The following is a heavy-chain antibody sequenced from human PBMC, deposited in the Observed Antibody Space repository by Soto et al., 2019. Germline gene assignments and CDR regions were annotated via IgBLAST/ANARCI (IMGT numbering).Heavy chain of an antibody. J-gene: IGHJ4*02. D-gene: IGHD1-1*01. CDR1: GFTFRDYG. Sequence: QVQMVESGGGVVQPGRSLRLSCVVSGFTFRDYGMHWVRQAPGKGLEWVAVMSNDGTKKFYADSVKGRFTISRDNSKSTLSLQMNSLRPEDAAVYYCAKAGDVYNSFFDYWGRGTLVTVSS. CDR3: AKAGDVYNSFFDY. CDR2: MSNDGTKK. V-gene: IGHV3-30*18.